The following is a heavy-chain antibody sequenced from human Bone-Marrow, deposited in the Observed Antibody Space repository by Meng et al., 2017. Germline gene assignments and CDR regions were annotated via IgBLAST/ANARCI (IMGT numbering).Heavy chain of an antibody. CDR2: IDWDDDK. J-gene: IGHJ3*02. D-gene: IGHD3-22*01. CDR3: ARMPHYYDSSGYYYVDAFDI. Sequence: SGPTLVKPTQTLTLTCTFSGFSLSTSGMCVSWVRQPPGKALEWLALIDWDDDKYYSISLKTRLTISKDTSKNQVVLTMTNMDPVDTATYYCARMPHYYDSSGYYYVDAFDIWGQGTMVTVSS. CDR1: GFSLSTSGMC. V-gene: IGHV2-70*20.